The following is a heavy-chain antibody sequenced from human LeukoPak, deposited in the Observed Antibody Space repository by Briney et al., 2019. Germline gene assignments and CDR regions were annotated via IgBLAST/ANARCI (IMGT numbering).Heavy chain of an antibody. CDR1: GGSFSGYY. J-gene: IGHJ5*02. D-gene: IGHD4-11*01. Sequence: SETLSLTCAVYGGSFSGYYWSWIRQPPGKGLEWIGEINHSGSTNYNPSLKSRVTISVDTSKNQFSLKLSSVTAADTAVYYCARVSYNNYGRPNWFDPWGQGTLVTVSS. CDR3: ARVSYNNYGRPNWFDP. CDR2: INHSGST. V-gene: IGHV4-34*01.